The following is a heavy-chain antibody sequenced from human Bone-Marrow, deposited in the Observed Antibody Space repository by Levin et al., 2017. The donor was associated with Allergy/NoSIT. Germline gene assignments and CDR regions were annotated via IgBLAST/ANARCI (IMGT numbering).Heavy chain of an antibody. V-gene: IGHV4-59*01. D-gene: IGHD3-3*01. CDR3: ARENRLHDDYWSDYYYNYYMDV. CDR1: GGSIRGYY. Sequence: SETLSLTCTVSGGSIRGYYWSWIRQPPGKGLEWIGDIYYSGSTHYKSSLKSRVTISIDASENQFSLKLSSVTAADTAVYYCARENRLHDDYWSDYYYNYYMDVWGKGTTVTVSS. J-gene: IGHJ6*03. CDR2: IYYSGST.